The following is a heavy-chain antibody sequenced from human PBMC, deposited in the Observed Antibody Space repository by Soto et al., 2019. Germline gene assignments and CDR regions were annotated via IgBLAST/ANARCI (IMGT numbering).Heavy chain of an antibody. J-gene: IGHJ4*02. Sequence: QVQLVESGGGVAQPGRSLTLSCAASGLPFSRFGMHWVRQAPGKGLEWVALIWYDGSKKYYADSVKGRFTISRDNSKNTLYLQMNSLRVEDTAVYYCAKGDGFNFGQCDYWGQGSLVTVSS. CDR1: GLPFSRFG. CDR3: AKGDGFNFGQCDY. V-gene: IGHV3-33*06. D-gene: IGHD3-3*01. CDR2: IWYDGSKK.